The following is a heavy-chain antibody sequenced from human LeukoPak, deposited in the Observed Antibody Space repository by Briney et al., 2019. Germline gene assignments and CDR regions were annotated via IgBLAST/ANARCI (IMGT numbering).Heavy chain of an antibody. V-gene: IGHV1-2*02. Sequence: ASVKVSCKASGYTFTGYYMHWVRQAPGQGLEWMGWINPNSGGTNYAQKFQGGVTMTRDTSISTAYMELSRLRSDDTAVYYCARDTSLLVQTYYYDSSGYPNDYWGQGTLVTVSS. CDR3: ARDTSLLVQTYYYDSSGYPNDY. CDR1: GYTFTGYY. D-gene: IGHD3-22*01. J-gene: IGHJ4*02. CDR2: INPNSGGT.